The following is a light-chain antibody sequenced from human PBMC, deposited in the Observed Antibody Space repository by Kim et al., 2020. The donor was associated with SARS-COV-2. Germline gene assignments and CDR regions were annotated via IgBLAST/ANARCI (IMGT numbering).Light chain of an antibody. CDR3: QTWGTGIRV. CDR1: RGHSSYA. J-gene: IGLJ3*02. V-gene: IGLV4-69*01. Sequence: ASVKLTCTLSRGHSSYAIAWHQQQPEKGPRYLMKVNSDGSHNKGDGIPDRFSGSSSGAERYLIISSLQSEDEADYYCQTWGTGIRVFGGGTKLTVL. CDR2: VNSDGSH.